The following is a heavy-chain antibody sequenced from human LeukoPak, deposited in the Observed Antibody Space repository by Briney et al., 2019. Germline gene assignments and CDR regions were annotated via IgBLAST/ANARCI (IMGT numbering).Heavy chain of an antibody. CDR3: ARVHPCSGGSCYARNFDY. D-gene: IGHD2-15*01. CDR1: GFTFSSYS. CDR2: ISSSSSYI. Sequence: GGSLRLSCAASGFTFSSYSMNWVRQAPGKGLEWVSSISSSSSYIYYADSVKGRFTISRDNAKNSLYLQMNSLRAEGTAVYYCARVHPCSGGSCYARNFDYWGQGTLVTVSS. V-gene: IGHV3-21*01. J-gene: IGHJ4*02.